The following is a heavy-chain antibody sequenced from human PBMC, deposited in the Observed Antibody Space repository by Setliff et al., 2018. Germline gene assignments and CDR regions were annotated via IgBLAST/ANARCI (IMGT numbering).Heavy chain of an antibody. CDR2: ISSSSSTI. CDR3: ARYRGSGSYFLRYFDY. V-gene: IGHV3-48*01. Sequence: GGSLRLSCAASGFTFSSYSMNWVRQAPGKGLEWVSYISSSSSTIYYADSVKGRFTISRDNAKNSLYLQMNSLRAEDTAVYYCARYRGSGSYFLRYFDYWGQGTLVTVSS. D-gene: IGHD1-26*01. J-gene: IGHJ4*02. CDR1: GFTFSSYS.